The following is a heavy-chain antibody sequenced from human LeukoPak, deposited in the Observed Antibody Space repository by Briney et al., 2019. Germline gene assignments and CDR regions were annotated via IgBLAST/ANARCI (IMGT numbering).Heavy chain of an antibody. CDR3: AKARGYSGYDYYY. Sequence: GGSLRLSCAASGFTFSSYAMSWVRQAPGKGLEWVSAISGSRGSTYYADSVKGRFTISRDNSKNTLYLQMNSLRAEDTAAYYCAKARGYSGYDYYYWGQGTLVTVSS. V-gene: IGHV3-23*01. J-gene: IGHJ4*02. CDR1: GFTFSSYA. CDR2: ISGSRGST. D-gene: IGHD5-12*01.